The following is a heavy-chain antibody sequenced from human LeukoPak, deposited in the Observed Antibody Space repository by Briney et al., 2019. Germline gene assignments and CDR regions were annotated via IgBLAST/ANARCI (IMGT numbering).Heavy chain of an antibody. CDR2: FDPEDGET. CDR1: GYTLTELS. Sequence: ASVKVSCKVSGYTLTELSMHWVRQAPGKGLEWMGGFDPEDGETIYAQKFQGRVTMTEDTSTDTAYMEPSSLRSEDTAVYYCATLNLMYSSSSWYVPWFDPWGQGTLVTVSS. CDR3: ATLNLMYSSSSWYVPWFDP. J-gene: IGHJ5*02. V-gene: IGHV1-24*01. D-gene: IGHD6-13*01.